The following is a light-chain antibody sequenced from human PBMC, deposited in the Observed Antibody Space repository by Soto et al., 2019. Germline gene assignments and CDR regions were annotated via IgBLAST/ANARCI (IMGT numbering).Light chain of an antibody. CDR3: QQFYNTPYT. J-gene: IGKJ2*01. CDR1: QSILYSANNKNY. CDR2: WAS. Sequence: DIVMTQSPDSLAVSLGERATINCKSSQSILYSANNKNYLVWYQQKPGQPPKLLIYWASLRDSGVPDRFSGSGSGTDFTLTISSLQAEDVAVYYCQQFYNTPYTFGQGTKLEIK. V-gene: IGKV4-1*01.